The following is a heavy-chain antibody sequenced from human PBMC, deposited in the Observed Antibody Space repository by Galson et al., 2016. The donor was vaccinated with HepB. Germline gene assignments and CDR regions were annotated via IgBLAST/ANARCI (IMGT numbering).Heavy chain of an antibody. CDR1: GGSFRGYY. J-gene: IGHJ4*02. CDR3: ARGPSGYFEY. D-gene: IGHD1-26*01. V-gene: IGHV4-34*01. CDR2: MNHSGST. Sequence: SETLSLTRAVYGGSFRGYYWSWIRQPRGKGMEWIGEMNHSGSTIYNPSLKSRVTISVATSKSQFSLKLNSVTAADTAVYYCARGPSGYFEYWGQGTLVTVSS.